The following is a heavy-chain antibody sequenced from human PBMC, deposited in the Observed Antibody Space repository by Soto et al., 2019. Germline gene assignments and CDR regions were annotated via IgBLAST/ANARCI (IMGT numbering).Heavy chain of an antibody. V-gene: IGHV3-48*03. J-gene: IGHJ4*02. D-gene: IGHD6-13*01. CDR1: GFSFSAYE. CDR3: TRDGPAADFDH. Sequence: GGSLRLSCAASGFSFSAYEMNWVRQVPGKGLEWVSYISSGGRTIYYADSVKGRFTISRDDGKNSLYLQMDSLRAEDTAVYYCTRDGPAADFDHWGQGTLVTVSS. CDR2: ISSGGRTI.